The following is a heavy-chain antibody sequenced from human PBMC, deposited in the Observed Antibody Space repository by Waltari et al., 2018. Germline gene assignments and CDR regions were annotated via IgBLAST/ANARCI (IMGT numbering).Heavy chain of an antibody. D-gene: IGHD2-2*01. CDR3: ARDRGYQQFDF. V-gene: IGHV3-7*01. Sequence: EVQLVESGGGLVQPGGSLRLSCAASGFTFSSYWMSWVRQAPGKGLEWVANINQDGSEKYYVDSVKGRFTISRDNAKNSLYLQMNRLRVEDSAVYYCARDRGYQQFDFWGQGTLVTVSS. J-gene: IGHJ4*02. CDR1: GFTFSSYW. CDR2: INQDGSEK.